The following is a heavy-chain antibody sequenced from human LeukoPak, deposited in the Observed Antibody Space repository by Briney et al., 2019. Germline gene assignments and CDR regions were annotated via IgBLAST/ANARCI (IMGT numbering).Heavy chain of an antibody. CDR2: ISVYNGNT. D-gene: IGHD6-19*01. CDR3: ARDPPPRYSSGWYGNFDY. V-gene: IGHV1-18*01. CDR1: GSTFTSYG. J-gene: IGHJ4*02. Sequence: ASVKLSCTASGSTFTSYGISWVRQPPGQGLGRVGWISVYNGNTNYAQKLQGRVTMTTDTSTSTAYMELRSLRSDDTAVYYCARDPPPRYSSGWYGNFDYWGQGTLVTVSS.